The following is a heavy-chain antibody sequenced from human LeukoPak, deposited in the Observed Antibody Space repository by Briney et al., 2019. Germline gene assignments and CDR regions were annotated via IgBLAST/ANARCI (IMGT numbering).Heavy chain of an antibody. CDR2: ISGSGDST. D-gene: IGHD2-2*01. CDR3: AKGPSGIVVVPGDY. V-gene: IGHV3-23*01. CDR1: GLTVSGNY. Sequence: GGSLRLSCAASGLTVSGNYMSWVRQAPGKGLEWVSGISGSGDSTYHADSVRGRFAISRDNSKNTLYLQMNSLRAEDTAVYYCAKGPSGIVVVPGDYWGQGTLVTVSS. J-gene: IGHJ4*02.